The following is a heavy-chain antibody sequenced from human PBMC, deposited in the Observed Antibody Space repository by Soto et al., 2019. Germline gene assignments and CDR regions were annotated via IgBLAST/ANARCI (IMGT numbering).Heavy chain of an antibody. CDR2: ISAYNGNT. CDR3: ARWANMDV. V-gene: IGHV1-18*01. CDR1: GYTFTSYG. Sequence: VASVKVSCKASGYTFTSYGISWVRQAPGQGLEWMGWISAYNGNTNYAQKFQGRVTMTTDASTSTAYMELRSLRSDDAAVYYCARWANMDVWGKGSTVTVSS. J-gene: IGHJ6*03.